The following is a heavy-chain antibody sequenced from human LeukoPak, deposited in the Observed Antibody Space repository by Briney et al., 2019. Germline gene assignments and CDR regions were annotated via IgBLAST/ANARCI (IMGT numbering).Heavy chain of an antibody. CDR2: ISYSGST. Sequence: SETLSLTCTVSDGSISSSSYYWAWIRQPPGTGLEWIGSISYSGSTFYNPSLKSRVTISVDTSKNHFSLKLSSVTAADTAVYYCAREDSGDNWFDPWGQGTLVTVSS. CDR1: DGSISSSSYY. J-gene: IGHJ5*02. V-gene: IGHV4-39*07. D-gene: IGHD4-17*01. CDR3: AREDSGDNWFDP.